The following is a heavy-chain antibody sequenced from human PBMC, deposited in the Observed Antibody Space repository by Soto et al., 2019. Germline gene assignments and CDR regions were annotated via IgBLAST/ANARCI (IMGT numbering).Heavy chain of an antibody. J-gene: IGHJ4*02. CDR3: ARGGLYQLLYLRAGYFDY. V-gene: IGHV4-34*01. Sequence: SETLSLTCAVYGGSFSGYYWSWIRQPPGKGLEWIGEINHSGSTNYNPSLKSRVTISVDTSKNQFSLKLSSVTAADTAVYYCARGGLYQLLYLRAGYFDYWGQGTLVTVSS. CDR1: GGSFSGYY. D-gene: IGHD2-2*02. CDR2: INHSGST.